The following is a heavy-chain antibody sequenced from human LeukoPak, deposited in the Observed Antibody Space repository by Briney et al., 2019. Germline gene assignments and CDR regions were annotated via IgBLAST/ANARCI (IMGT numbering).Heavy chain of an antibody. CDR3: ARVDAWFGELFSSYFDL. Sequence: SETLSLTCTVSGGSISSYYWSWIRQPPGKGLEWIGYIYHSGSTNYNPSLKSRVTISVDTSKNQFSLKLSSVTAADTAVYYCARVDAWFGELFSSYFDLWGRGTLVTVSS. V-gene: IGHV4-59*01. J-gene: IGHJ2*01. CDR2: IYHSGST. CDR1: GGSISSYY. D-gene: IGHD3-10*01.